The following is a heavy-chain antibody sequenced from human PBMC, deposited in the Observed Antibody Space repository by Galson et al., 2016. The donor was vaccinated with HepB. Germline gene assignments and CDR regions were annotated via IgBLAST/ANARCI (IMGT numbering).Heavy chain of an antibody. J-gene: IGHJ4*02. Sequence: SLRLSCAASGFSFSDYPMHWVRQAPGKGLEWVTFISYDASNKYYADSVKGRFTVSRDNSKNTLYLQMDSLRHEDTAVFYCARGQGWVANTPDYWGQGTLVTVSS. V-gene: IGHV3-30-3*01. D-gene: IGHD5-12*01. CDR2: ISYDASNK. CDR3: ARGQGWVANTPDY. CDR1: GFSFSDYP.